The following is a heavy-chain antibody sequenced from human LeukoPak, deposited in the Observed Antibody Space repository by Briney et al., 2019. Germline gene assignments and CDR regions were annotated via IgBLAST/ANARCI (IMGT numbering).Heavy chain of an antibody. CDR1: GGSFSGYY. V-gene: IGHV4-34*01. Sequence: SETLSLTCAVYGGSFSGYYWSWIRQPPGKGLEWIGEISHSGSTNYNPSLKSRVTISVDTSKNQFSLKLSSVTAADTAVYYCAGGRLSSIAAAGTVGYYFDYWGQGTLVTVSS. J-gene: IGHJ4*02. CDR2: ISHSGST. CDR3: AGGRLSSIAAAGTVGYYFDY. D-gene: IGHD6-13*01.